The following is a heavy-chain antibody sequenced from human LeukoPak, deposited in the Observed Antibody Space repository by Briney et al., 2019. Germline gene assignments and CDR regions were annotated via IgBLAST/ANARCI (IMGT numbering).Heavy chain of an antibody. Sequence: PSETLSLTCAVSGYSISSGYYWGWIRQPPGKGLEWIGSIYHSGSTYYNPSLKSRVTISVDTSKNQFSLKLSSVTAADTAVYYCASGVVVPAAFDYWGQGILVTVSS. CDR1: GYSISSGYY. V-gene: IGHV4-38-2*01. J-gene: IGHJ4*02. CDR2: IYHSGST. D-gene: IGHD2-2*01. CDR3: ASGVVVPAAFDY.